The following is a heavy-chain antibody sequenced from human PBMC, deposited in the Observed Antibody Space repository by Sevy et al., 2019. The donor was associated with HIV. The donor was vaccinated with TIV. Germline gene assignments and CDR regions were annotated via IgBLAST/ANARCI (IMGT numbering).Heavy chain of an antibody. CDR3: AKVGIAARRRFDY. CDR2: ISGSGGST. J-gene: IGHJ4*02. CDR1: GFTFSSNA. D-gene: IGHD6-6*01. Sequence: GGSLRLSCAASGFTFSSNAMSWVHQAPGKGLEWVSAISGSGGSTYYADSVKGRFTISRDNSKNTLYLQMNSLRAEDTAVYYCAKVGIAARRRFDYWGQGTLVTVSS. V-gene: IGHV3-23*01.